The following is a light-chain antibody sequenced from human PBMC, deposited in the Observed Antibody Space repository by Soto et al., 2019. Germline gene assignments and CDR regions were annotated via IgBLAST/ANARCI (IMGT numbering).Light chain of an antibody. CDR1: SSNIGNNY. CDR3: GTWDSSLSAEV. J-gene: IGLJ3*02. CDR2: DNN. Sequence: QSVLTQPPSVSAAPGQKVTISCSGSSSNIGNNYVSWYQQLPGTAPKLLIYDNNKRPSGIPDRFSGSKSGTSATLGITGLQTGDEADYYCGTWDSSLSAEVFGGGTKL. V-gene: IGLV1-51*01.